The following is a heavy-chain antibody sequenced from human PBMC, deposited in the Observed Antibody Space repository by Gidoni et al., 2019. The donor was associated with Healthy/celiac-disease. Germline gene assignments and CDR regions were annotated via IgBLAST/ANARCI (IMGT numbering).Heavy chain of an antibody. V-gene: IGHV3-15*01. CDR1: GFTFSNAW. J-gene: IGHJ4*02. CDR3: TTDLGSGYSGYDLVDY. D-gene: IGHD5-12*01. Sequence: EVQLVESGGGLVKPGGSLRLSCAASGFTFSNAWMSWVRQAPGKGLEWVGRIKSKTDGGTTDYAAPVKGRFTISRDDSKNTLYLQMNSLKTEDTAVYYCTTDLGSGYSGYDLVDYWGQGTLVTVSS. CDR2: IKSKTDGGTT.